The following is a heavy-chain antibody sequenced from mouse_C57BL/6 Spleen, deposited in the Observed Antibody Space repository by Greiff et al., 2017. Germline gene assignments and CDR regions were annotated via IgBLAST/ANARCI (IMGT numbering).Heavy chain of an antibody. CDR2: IDPRSGNT. D-gene: IGHD1-1*01. J-gene: IGHJ3*01. V-gene: IGHV1-81*01. CDR3: ARSPYCCGRGFAY. CDR1: GYTFTSYC. Sequence: QVQLQQSGAELVRPGASVKLSCKASGYTFTSYCIRWVKQRPGQGLEWIGEIDPRSGNTYYNEKFKGKATLTADKSSSTAYMELRSLTSEDSAVYFCARSPYCCGRGFAYWGQGTVVTVTA.